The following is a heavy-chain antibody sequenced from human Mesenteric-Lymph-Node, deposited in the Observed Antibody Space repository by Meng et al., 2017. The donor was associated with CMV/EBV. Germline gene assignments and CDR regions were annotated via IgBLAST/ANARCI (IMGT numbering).Heavy chain of an antibody. CDR2: ISASGGNT. D-gene: IGHD1-1*01. V-gene: IGHV3-23*01. Sequence: LSLTCAASGFTFSVSAMSWVRQAPRKGLEWVSLISASGGNTYYADSVRGRFTMSRDDSNNTLYLQMNSLRAEDTAIYYCARDIQLSYWGPGTLVTVSS. CDR3: ARDIQLSY. CDR1: GFTFSVSA. J-gene: IGHJ4*02.